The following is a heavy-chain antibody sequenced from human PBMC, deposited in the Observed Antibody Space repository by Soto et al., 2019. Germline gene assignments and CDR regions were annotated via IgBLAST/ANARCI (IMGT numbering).Heavy chain of an antibody. D-gene: IGHD3-10*01. CDR1: GFSLSNARMG. V-gene: IGHV2-26*01. Sequence: QVALKESGPVLVKPTETLTLTCTVSGFSLSNARMGVSWIRQPPGKALEWLAHIFSNDEKSYSTSLKSRLTISKDTSKSQVVITMTNMDPVDIATYYCTRMVYYSGSGSYLPIYYYYYGMDVWGQGTTVTVSS. CDR2: IFSNDEK. J-gene: IGHJ6*02. CDR3: TRMVYYSGSGSYLPIYYYYYGMDV.